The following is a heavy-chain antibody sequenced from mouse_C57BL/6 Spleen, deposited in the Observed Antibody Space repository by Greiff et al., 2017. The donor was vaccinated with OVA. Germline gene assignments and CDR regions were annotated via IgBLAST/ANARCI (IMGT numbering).Heavy chain of an antibody. Sequence: QVQLKQSGPGLVQPSQSLSITCTVSGFSLTSYGVHWVRQSPGKGLEWLGVIWSGGSTDYNAAFISRLSISKDNSKSQVFFKMNSLQADDTAIYYCAADVLSYGSVAYWGQGTLVTVSA. CDR3: AADVLSYGSVAY. D-gene: IGHD1-1*01. J-gene: IGHJ3*01. CDR2: IWSGGST. CDR1: GFSLTSYG. V-gene: IGHV2-2*01.